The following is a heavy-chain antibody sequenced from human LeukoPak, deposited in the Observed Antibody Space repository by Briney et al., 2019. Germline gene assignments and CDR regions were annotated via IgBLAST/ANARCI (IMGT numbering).Heavy chain of an antibody. D-gene: IGHD4-23*01. CDR1: GGTFSSYA. Sequence: ASVKVSCKASGGTFSSYAISWVRQAPGQGLEWMGGIIPIFGTANYAQKFQGRVTITADESTSTACMELSSLRSEDTAVYYCARGGNSDYYYGMDVWGQGTTVTVSS. J-gene: IGHJ6*02. CDR2: IIPIFGTA. V-gene: IGHV1-69*13. CDR3: ARGGNSDYYYGMDV.